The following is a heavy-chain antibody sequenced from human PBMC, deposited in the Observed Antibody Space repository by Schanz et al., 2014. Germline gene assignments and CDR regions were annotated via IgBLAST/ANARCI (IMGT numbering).Heavy chain of an antibody. Sequence: VQLQESGPGLVKPSQTLSLTCTVSGGSISSSNYYWGWIRQPPGKGLEWVSAISGSGGSTYYADSVKGRFTISRDNSKNTLYLQMNSLRAEDTAVYYCAKGRFGELSAFDIWGRGTMVTVSS. D-gene: IGHD3-10*01. CDR1: GGSISSSNYY. V-gene: IGHV3-23*01. CDR2: ISGSGGST. J-gene: IGHJ3*02. CDR3: AKGRFGELSAFDI.